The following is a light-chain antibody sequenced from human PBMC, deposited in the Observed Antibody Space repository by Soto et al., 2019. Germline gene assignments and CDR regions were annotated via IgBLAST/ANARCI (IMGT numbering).Light chain of an antibody. J-gene: IGLJ2*01. V-gene: IGLV2-11*01. CDR3: CSHAGSNTLV. CDR2: DVS. CDR1: SSDVGGYNY. Sequence: QSALTQPRSVSGSPGQSVTISCTGTSSDVGGYNYVSWYQQHPGKAPKLMLYDVSKRPSGVPDRFSGSKSGNTASLTISGLQAEDEADYYCCSHAGSNTLVFGGGTKLTVL.